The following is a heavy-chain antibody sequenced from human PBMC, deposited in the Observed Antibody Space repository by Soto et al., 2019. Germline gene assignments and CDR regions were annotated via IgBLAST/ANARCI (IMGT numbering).Heavy chain of an antibody. CDR3: ARQHYYDSSGYYTWS. V-gene: IGHV4-59*08. J-gene: IGHJ4*02. Sequence: SETLSLTCTVSGGSISDYYGNWIRQSPGKGLEWIGNIYSSGSTHYNPSLQNRVTISADTSNNQFSLRLNSVTAADTAVYYCARQHYYDSSGYYTWSWGQGTLVTSPQ. CDR1: GGSISDYY. CDR2: IYSSGST. D-gene: IGHD3-22*01.